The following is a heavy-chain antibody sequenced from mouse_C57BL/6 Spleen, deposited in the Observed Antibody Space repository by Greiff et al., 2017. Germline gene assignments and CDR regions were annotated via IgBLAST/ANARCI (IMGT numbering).Heavy chain of an antibody. CDR3: TTPYSNYEAMDY. Sequence: VQLQQSGAELVRPGASVKLSCTASGFNIKDDYMHWVKQRPEQGLEWIGWIDPENGDTEYASKFQGKATITADTSSNPAYLQLSSLTSEDTAVYYCTTPYSNYEAMDYWGQGTSVTVSS. J-gene: IGHJ4*01. CDR2: IDPENGDT. CDR1: GFNIKDDY. V-gene: IGHV14-4*01. D-gene: IGHD2-5*01.